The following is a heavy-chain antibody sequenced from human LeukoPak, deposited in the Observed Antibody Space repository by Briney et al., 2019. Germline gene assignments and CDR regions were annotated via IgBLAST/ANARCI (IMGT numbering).Heavy chain of an antibody. J-gene: IGHJ3*02. CDR1: GFTVSSNY. CDR2: IKQDGSEK. CDR3: ARDMPYYYDSSGPMDAFDI. V-gene: IGHV3-7*01. D-gene: IGHD3-22*01. Sequence: GGSLRLSCAASGFTVSSNYMSWVRQAPGKGLEWVANIKQDGSEKYYVDSVKGRFTISRDNAKNSLYLQMNSLRAEDTAVYYCARDMPYYYDSSGPMDAFDIWGQGTMVTVSS.